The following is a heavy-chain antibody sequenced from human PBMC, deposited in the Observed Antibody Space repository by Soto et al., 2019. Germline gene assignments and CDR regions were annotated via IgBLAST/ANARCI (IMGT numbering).Heavy chain of an antibody. V-gene: IGHV4-34*01. CDR3: ARGGRATGTDY. D-gene: IGHD6-13*01. J-gene: IGHJ4*02. CDR1: GGSFSGYY. CDR2: INNSGIT. Sequence: QVQLQQWGAGLLKPSETLSLTCAVYGGSFSGYYWNWIRQPPGKGLEWIGEINNSGITNYNASLKSRVTISVDTSKNQFSLKLSSLTAADTVVYYCARGGRATGTDYWGQGTLVTVSS.